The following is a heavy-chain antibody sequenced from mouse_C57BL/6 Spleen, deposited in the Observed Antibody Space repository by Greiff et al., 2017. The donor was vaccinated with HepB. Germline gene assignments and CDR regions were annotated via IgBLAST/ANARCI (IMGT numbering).Heavy chain of an antibody. D-gene: IGHD4-1*01. CDR3: ARRPGSYFDY. CDR2: INPNNGGT. Sequence: EVQLQQSGPELVKPGASVKISCKASGYTFTDYYMNWVKQSHGKSLEWIGDINPNNGGTSYNQKFKGKATLTVDKSSSTAYMELRSLTSEDSAVYYCARRPGSYFDYWGQGTTLTVSS. J-gene: IGHJ2*01. V-gene: IGHV1-26*01. CDR1: GYTFTDYY.